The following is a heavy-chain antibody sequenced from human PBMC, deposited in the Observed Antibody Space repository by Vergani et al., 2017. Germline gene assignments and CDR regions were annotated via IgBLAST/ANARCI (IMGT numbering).Heavy chain of an antibody. J-gene: IGHJ2*01. CDR1: GFTFSGSA. D-gene: IGHD1-1*01. V-gene: IGHV3-73*02. Sequence: EVQLVESGGGLVQPGGSLKLSCAASGFTFSGSAMHWVRQASGKGLEWVGRIRSKANSYATAYAASVKGRFTISRDDSKNTAYLQMNSLKTEDTAVYYCARGPTVQWGDYWYFDLWGRGTLVTVSS. CDR2: IRSKANSYAT. CDR3: ARGPTVQWGDYWYFDL.